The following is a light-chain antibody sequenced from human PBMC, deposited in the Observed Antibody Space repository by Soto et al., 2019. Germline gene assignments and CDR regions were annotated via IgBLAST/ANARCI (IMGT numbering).Light chain of an antibody. J-gene: IGKJ2*01. CDR1: QSVSSN. Sequence: EIEMTQSPATLSVSPGERATLSCRASQSVSSNVAWYQQKPGQAPRLLIYGASTRATGIPDRISGSGSGTEFTLTISSLQSEDFAVYYCQQYIDWPETFGQGTKVEIK. CDR2: GAS. V-gene: IGKV3-15*01. CDR3: QQYIDWPET.